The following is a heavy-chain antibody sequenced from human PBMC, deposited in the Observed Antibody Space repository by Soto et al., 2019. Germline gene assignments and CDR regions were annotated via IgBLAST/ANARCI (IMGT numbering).Heavy chain of an antibody. CDR3: ARVDHRGYFAILTDY. Sequence: PSETLSLTCTVSGDSLSSGGHYWSWIRQHPGKGLEWIGHIYDSVNTYYSPSLRSRVTISADMSKNQFSLNLRSVTAADTAVYYCARVDHRGYFAILTDYWGQGTLATVSS. V-gene: IGHV4-31*03. J-gene: IGHJ4*02. CDR2: IYDSVNT. D-gene: IGHD3-9*01. CDR1: GDSLSSGGHY.